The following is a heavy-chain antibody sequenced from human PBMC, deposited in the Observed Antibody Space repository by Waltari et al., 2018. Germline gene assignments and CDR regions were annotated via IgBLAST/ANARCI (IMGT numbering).Heavy chain of an antibody. CDR1: GGSISSYY. V-gene: IGHV4-4*07. CDR3: ARDLFDFWSGPYYYYYYMDV. J-gene: IGHJ6*03. Sequence: QVQLQESGPGLVKPSETLSLTCTVSGGSISSYYWSWIRQPAGKGLEWIGRIYTSGSTNYNPSLKSRVTMSVDTSKNQFSRKLSSVTAADTAVYYCARDLFDFWSGPYYYYYYMDVWGKGTTVTVSS. D-gene: IGHD3-3*01. CDR2: IYTSGST.